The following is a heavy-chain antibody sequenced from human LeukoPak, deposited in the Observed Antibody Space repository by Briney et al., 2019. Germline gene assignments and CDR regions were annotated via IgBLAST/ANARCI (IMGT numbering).Heavy chain of an antibody. CDR3: ARDRRAYVATMDY. J-gene: IGHJ4*02. CDR2: ISSSSSYI. CDR1: GFTFSSYS. Sequence: GGSLRLSCAASGFTFSSYSMNWVRQAPGKGLEWVSSISSSSSYIYYADSVKGRFTISRDNAKNSLYLQMNSLRAEGTAVYYCARDRRAYVATMDYWGQGTLVTVSS. V-gene: IGHV3-21*01. D-gene: IGHD5-24*01.